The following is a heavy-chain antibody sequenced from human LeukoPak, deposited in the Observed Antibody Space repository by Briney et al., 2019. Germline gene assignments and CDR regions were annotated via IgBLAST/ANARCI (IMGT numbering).Heavy chain of an antibody. V-gene: IGHV1-8*01. CDR1: GYTFTSYD. CDR3: ARGGRTYYYGSGSYFD. Sequence: GASVKVSCKASGYTFTSYDINWVRQATGQRLEWMGWMNPNSGNTGYAQKFQGRVTMTRNTSISTAYMELSSLRSEDTAAYYCARGGRTYYYGSGSYFDWGQGTLVTVSS. J-gene: IGHJ4*02. D-gene: IGHD3-10*01. CDR2: MNPNSGNT.